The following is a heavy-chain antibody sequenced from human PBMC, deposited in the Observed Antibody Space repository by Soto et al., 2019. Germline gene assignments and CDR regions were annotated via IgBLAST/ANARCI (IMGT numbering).Heavy chain of an antibody. CDR2: IHYSGSN. CDR1: GDSTTSGDYY. Sequence: PSETLSLTXTVSGDSTTSGDYYWNWIRQHPGKGLEWIGYIHYSGSNYHNPSLKSRVTISVDTSKNQISLKLSSVTAADTAIYYCAREPYHYGSSGYYDYWGQGTLVTVSS. V-gene: IGHV4-31*02. J-gene: IGHJ4*02. CDR3: AREPYHYGSSGYYDY. D-gene: IGHD3-22*01.